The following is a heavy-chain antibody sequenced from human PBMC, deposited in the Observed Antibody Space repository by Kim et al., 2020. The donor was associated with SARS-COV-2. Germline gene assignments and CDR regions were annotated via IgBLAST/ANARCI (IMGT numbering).Heavy chain of an antibody. J-gene: IGHJ4*02. D-gene: IGHD5-18*01. Sequence: DSVKGRFTICRDKSKDAFYLQMNSLRAEDTAVYYCAKTPGGYTYGRFYFDSWGQGTLVTVSS. CDR3: AKTPGGYTYGRFYFDS. V-gene: IGHV3-23*01.